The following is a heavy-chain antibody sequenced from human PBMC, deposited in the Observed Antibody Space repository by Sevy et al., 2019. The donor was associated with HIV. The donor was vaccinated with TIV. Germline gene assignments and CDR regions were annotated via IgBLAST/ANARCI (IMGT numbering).Heavy chain of an antibody. Sequence: GGSLRLSCAASGFTFSSYAMSWVRQAPGKGLEWVSAISGSGGLTYYADSVKGRFTISRENSKNTLYLHMNSLRAEDTAVYYCAKAAVVDWESLDYWGQGTLVTVSS. D-gene: IGHD1-26*01. V-gene: IGHV3-23*01. CDR3: AKAAVVDWESLDY. J-gene: IGHJ4*02. CDR1: GFTFSSYA. CDR2: ISGSGGLT.